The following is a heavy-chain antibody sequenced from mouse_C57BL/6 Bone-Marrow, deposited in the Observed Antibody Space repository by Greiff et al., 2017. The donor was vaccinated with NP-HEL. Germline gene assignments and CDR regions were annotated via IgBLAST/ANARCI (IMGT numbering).Heavy chain of an antibody. D-gene: IGHD3-3*01. Sequence: LQQPGAELVRPGTSVKLSCKASGYTFTSYWMHWVKQRPGQGLEWIGVIDPSDSYTNYNQKFKGKATLTVDTSSSTAYMQLSSLTSEDSAVYYCARSPQLGDFDYWGQGTTLTVSS. CDR1: GYTFTSYW. V-gene: IGHV1-59*01. CDR2: IDPSDSYT. CDR3: ARSPQLGDFDY. J-gene: IGHJ2*01.